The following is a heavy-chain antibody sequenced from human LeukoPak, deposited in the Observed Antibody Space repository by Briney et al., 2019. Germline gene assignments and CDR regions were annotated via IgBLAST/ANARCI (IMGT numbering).Heavy chain of an antibody. Sequence: SQTLSLTCAISGDSVSKNSVAWNWIRQSPSRGLEGLVRTYYRSKWYNDYAVSVKSRLSINTDTSKNQFSLHLKSVPPEDTAVSYCERDGGDGAGYDYWGQGTLVTVSS. J-gene: IGHJ4*02. CDR1: GDSVSKNSVA. D-gene: IGHD2-15*01. CDR2: TYYRSKWYN. CDR3: ERDGGDGAGYDY. V-gene: IGHV6-1*01.